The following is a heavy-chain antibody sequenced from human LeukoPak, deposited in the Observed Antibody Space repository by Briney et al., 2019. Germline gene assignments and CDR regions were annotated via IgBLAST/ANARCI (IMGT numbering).Heavy chain of an antibody. J-gene: IGHJ4*02. D-gene: IGHD3-22*01. CDR1: GFTFSSYA. V-gene: IGHV3-30*04. CDR3: ARAGSGGITMIVVVITPPDY. Sequence: GGSLRLSCAASGFTFSSYAMHWVRQAPGKGLEWVAVISYDGSNKYYADSVKGRFTISRDNSKNTLYLQMNSLRAEDTAVYYCARAGSGGITMIVVVITPPDYWGQGTLVTVSS. CDR2: ISYDGSNK.